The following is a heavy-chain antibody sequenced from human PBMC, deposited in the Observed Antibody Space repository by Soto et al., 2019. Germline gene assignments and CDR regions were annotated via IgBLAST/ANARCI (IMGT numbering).Heavy chain of an antibody. V-gene: IGHV3-74*01. CDR2: INSDGSST. J-gene: IGHJ6*03. D-gene: IGHD3-3*01. CDR3: ARVRTIFRVESPDYYYYMDV. Sequence: GGSLRLSCAASGFTFSSYWMHWVRQAPGKGLVWVSRINSDGSSTSYADSVKGRFTISRDNAKNTLYLQMNSLRAEDTAVYYCARVRTIFRVESPDYYYYMDVWGKGTTVTVSS. CDR1: GFTFSSYW.